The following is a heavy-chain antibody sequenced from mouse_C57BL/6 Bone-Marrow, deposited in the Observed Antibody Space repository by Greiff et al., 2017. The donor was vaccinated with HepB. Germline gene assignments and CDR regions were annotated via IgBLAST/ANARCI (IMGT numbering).Heavy chain of an antibody. CDR1: GISITTGNYR. D-gene: IGHD3-1*01. CDR2: IYYSGTI. CDR3: ARDLGLDD. J-gene: IGHJ2*01. V-gene: IGHV3-5*01. Sequence: EVQVVESGPGLVKPSQTVFLTCTVTGISITTGNYRWSWLRQFPGNKLVWIGYIYYSGTITSNPALTSRTTITRDTPKNQFIMEMNSLTADDTATYYGARDLGLDDWGQGTTLTVSS.